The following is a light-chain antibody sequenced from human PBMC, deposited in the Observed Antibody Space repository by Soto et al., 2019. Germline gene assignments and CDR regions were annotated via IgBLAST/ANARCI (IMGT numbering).Light chain of an antibody. CDR2: AAS. CDR1: QNINTW. V-gene: IGKV1D-12*01. CDR3: QQADSFPLT. J-gene: IGKJ4*01. Sequence: DIQMTQSPSSVSASVGDKVMITCRASQNINTWLAWYQQKPGEAPKLLIFAASRLEKAVPSRFSGSGSGTDFTLTISDLQTEDFATYSCQQADSFPLTFGGGTKVEIK.